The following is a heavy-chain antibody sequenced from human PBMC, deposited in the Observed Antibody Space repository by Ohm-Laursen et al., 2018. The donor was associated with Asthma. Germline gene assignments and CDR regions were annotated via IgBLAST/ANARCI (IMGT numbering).Heavy chain of an antibody. CDR1: GLTFSSYW. CDR2: IKEDGSEE. D-gene: IGHD4-11*01. Sequence: GSLRLSCAASGLTFSSYWMTWVRQAPGKGPEWVAHIKEDGSEESYLASVKGRFTISRDNAKNSLYLQMNSLRAEDTAVYYCARFGRDYRSHGMDVWGQGTTVTVSS. J-gene: IGHJ6*02. CDR3: ARFGRDYRSHGMDV. V-gene: IGHV3-7*05.